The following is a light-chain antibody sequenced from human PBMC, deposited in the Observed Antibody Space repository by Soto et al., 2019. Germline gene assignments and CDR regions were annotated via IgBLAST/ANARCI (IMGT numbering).Light chain of an antibody. CDR1: SSDVGGYNY. CDR3: SSYTSSSTLGV. CDR2: DVS. V-gene: IGLV2-14*01. J-gene: IGLJ3*02. Sequence: QSALTQPASMSGSPGQSITISCTGTSSDVGGYNYVSWYQQHPGKAPKLMIYDVSNRPSGVSNRFSGSKSGNTASLTISGLQPEDEADYYCSSYTSSSTLGVFGGGTKLTVL.